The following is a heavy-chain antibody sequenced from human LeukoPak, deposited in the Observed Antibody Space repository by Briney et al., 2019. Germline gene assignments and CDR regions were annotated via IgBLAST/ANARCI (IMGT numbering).Heavy chain of an antibody. CDR1: GFTFSSYA. V-gene: IGHV3-30*18. CDR3: AKSEDYYDSSGYQGYFQH. CDR2: ISYDGSNK. Sequence: PGGSLRLSCAASGFTFSSYAMHWVRQAPGKGLEWVAVISYDGSNKYYADSVKGRFTISRDNSKNTLYLQMNSLRAEDTAVYYCAKSEDYYDSSGYQGYFQHWGQGTLVTVSS. J-gene: IGHJ1*01. D-gene: IGHD3-22*01.